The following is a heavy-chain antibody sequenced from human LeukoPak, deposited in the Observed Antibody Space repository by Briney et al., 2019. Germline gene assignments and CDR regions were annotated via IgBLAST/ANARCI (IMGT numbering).Heavy chain of an antibody. V-gene: IGHV3-74*01. CDR1: GVTFTTDG. Sequence: GGALRLACSASGVTFTTDGMNWFRQARGKGLVWASRINDVGTYPVHAASVKGRLTISRDNAKNTLYLQMNSLRGEDTAVYYCGREIQAPGKTLEYWGQATLVTVSS. CDR2: INDVGTYP. J-gene: IGHJ4*02. CDR3: GREIQAPGKTLEY.